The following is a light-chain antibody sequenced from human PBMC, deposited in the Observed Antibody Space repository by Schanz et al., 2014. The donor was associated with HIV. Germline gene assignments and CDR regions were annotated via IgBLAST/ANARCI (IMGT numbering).Light chain of an antibody. Sequence: QSVLTQPPSMSAAPGQRVTISCAGSAFNIGQNYVSWFQQFPGTAPKLLIYVNHQRPSDIPDRFSGSKTGTSATLAIVGLQTGDEADYYCATWDTTLSAFVFGGGPKLTVL. V-gene: IGLV1-51*01. J-gene: IGLJ2*01. CDR3: ATWDTTLSAFV. CDR1: AFNIGQNY. CDR2: VNH.